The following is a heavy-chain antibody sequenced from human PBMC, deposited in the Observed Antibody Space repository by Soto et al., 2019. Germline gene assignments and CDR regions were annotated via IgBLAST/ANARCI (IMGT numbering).Heavy chain of an antibody. V-gene: IGHV3-30*18. D-gene: IGHD4-17*01. CDR2: ISYDGTNE. CDR3: AKGATTVTTADAFDI. Sequence: GGSLRLSCAASGFTFNNYGMHWVRQAPGKGLEWAAVISYDGTNENYEDSVKGRFTISRDNSKNTLYLQMNSLRTEDTAMYYCAKGATTVTTADAFDIWGQGTMVTVSS. CDR1: GFTFNNYG. J-gene: IGHJ3*02.